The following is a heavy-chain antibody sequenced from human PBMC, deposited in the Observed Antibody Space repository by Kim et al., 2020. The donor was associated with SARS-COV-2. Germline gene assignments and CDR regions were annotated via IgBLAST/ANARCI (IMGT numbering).Heavy chain of an antibody. D-gene: IGHD6-13*01. J-gene: IGHJ6*02. CDR2: MNPNSGNT. CDR1: GYTFTSYD. V-gene: IGHV1-8*01. CDR3: ARGGYSSSWKTNYYYYGMDV. Sequence: ASVKVSCKASGYTFTSYDINWVQQATGQGLEWMGWMNPNSGNTGYAQKFQGRVTMTRNTSISTAYMELSSLRSEDTAVYYCARGGYSSSWKTNYYYYGMDVWGQGTTVTVSS.